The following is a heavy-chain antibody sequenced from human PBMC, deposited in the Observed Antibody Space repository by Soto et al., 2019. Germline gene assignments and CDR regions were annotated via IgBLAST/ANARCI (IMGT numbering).Heavy chain of an antibody. J-gene: IGHJ3*02. D-gene: IGHD1-26*01. CDR2: ISSSSSYI. Sequence: GGSLRLSCAASGFTFSSYSMNWVRQAPGKGLEWVSSISSSSSYIYYADSVKGRFTISRDNAKNSLYLQMNSLRAEDTAVYYCASTIVGATGAFDIWGQGTMVTVSS. CDR3: ASTIVGATGAFDI. V-gene: IGHV3-21*01. CDR1: GFTFSSYS.